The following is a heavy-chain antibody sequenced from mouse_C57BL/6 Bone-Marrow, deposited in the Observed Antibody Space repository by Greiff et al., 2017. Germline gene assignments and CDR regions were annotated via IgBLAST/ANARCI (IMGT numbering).Heavy chain of an antibody. CDR2: IDPETGGT. V-gene: IGHV1-15*01. CDR3: TRSLLEGDIG. D-gene: IGHD2-14*01. CDR1: GYTFTDYE. J-gene: IGHJ2*01. Sequence: QVQLQQPGAELVRPGASVTLSCKASGYTFTDYEMHWVKQTPVHGLAWIGAIDPETGGTAYNQQFKGKAILTAAKSSSTAYMALSSLTSADSAVCYCTRSLLEGDIGWGQGTTRTVA.